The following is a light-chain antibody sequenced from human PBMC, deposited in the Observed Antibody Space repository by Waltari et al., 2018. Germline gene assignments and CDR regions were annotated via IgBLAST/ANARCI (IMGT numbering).Light chain of an antibody. CDR3: HQYHSYPYT. V-gene: IGKV1-5*03. Sequence: DIQITQSPSTLSASVGDRVTITCRARQSVSVWLAWYQQKPGKAPNLLISKSFILESGVPSRFSGSGSGTEFTLTISSLEPDDFASYDCHQYHSYPYTFGQGTKLEI. J-gene: IGKJ2*01. CDR2: KSF. CDR1: QSVSVW.